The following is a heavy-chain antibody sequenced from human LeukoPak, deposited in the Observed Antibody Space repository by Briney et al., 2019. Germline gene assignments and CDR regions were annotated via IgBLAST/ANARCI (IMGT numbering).Heavy chain of an antibody. J-gene: IGHJ4*02. CDR2: IWYDGSNK. Sequence: SLRLSCAASGFTFRSHGMHWVRQAPGKGLEWVAFIWYDGSNKHYTDSVKGRFTISRDNSKNTLYLQMNSLRAEDTAVYYCARLGSQGGVAALDYWGQGTLVTVSS. V-gene: IGHV3-33*01. D-gene: IGHD6-25*01. CDR1: GFTFRSHG. CDR3: ARLGSQGGVAALDY.